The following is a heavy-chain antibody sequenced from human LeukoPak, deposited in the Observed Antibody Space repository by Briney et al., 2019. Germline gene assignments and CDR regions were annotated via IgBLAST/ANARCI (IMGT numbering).Heavy chain of an antibody. D-gene: IGHD5-12*01. CDR1: GFIFSSYA. Sequence: PGGSLRLSCVASGFIFSSYAMSWVRQAPGKGLEWVSSISSSSSYIYYADSVKGRFTISRDNAKNSLYLQMNSLRAEDTAVYYCARDAHKSGYDSPVYGMDVWGQGTTVTVSS. V-gene: IGHV3-21*01. CDR2: ISSSSSYI. CDR3: ARDAHKSGYDSPVYGMDV. J-gene: IGHJ6*02.